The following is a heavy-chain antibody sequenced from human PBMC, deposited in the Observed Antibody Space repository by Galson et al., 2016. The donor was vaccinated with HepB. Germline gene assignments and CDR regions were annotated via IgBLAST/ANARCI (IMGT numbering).Heavy chain of an antibody. CDR1: GYTFTSYG. CDR2: ISAYNGNT. CDR3: AGDVNRVKWFY. Sequence: SVKVSCKASGYTFTSYGISWVRQAPGQGLEWMGWISAYNGNTNYAQKRQDSVTMTTDTSTSTACMELRSLRSDDTAVYYCAGDVNRVKWFYWGQGTLVTVSS. V-gene: IGHV1-18*01. D-gene: IGHD3-22*01. J-gene: IGHJ4*02.